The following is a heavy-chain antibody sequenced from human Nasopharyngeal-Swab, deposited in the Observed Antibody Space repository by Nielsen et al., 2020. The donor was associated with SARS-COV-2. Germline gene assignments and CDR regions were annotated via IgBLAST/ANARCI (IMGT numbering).Heavy chain of an antibody. CDR1: GGTFSSYA. V-gene: IGHV1-69*04. J-gene: IGHJ6*02. CDR3: RADCSGGGCWGQGMDV. CDR2: IIPILGIA. Sequence: SVKVSCKASGGTFSSYAISWVRQAPGQGLEWMGRIIPILGIANYAQKFQGRVTITADKSTSTAYMELSSLRSEDTAVYYCRADCSGGGCWGQGMDVWGQGTTVTVSS. D-gene: IGHD2-15*01.